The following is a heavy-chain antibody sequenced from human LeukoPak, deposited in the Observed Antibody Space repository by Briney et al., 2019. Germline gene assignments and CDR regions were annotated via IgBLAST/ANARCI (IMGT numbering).Heavy chain of an antibody. CDR1: GYSISSGYY. V-gene: IGHV4-34*01. CDR3: ARHDRLKYSSSWYGRPGLGIDY. J-gene: IGHJ4*02. Sequence: SETLSLTCSVSGYSISSGYYWSWIRQPPGKGLEWIGEINHSGSTNYNPSLKSRVTISVDTSKNQFSLKLSSVTAADTAVYYCARHDRLKYSSSWYGRPGLGIDYWGQGTLVTVSS. CDR2: INHSGST. D-gene: IGHD6-13*01.